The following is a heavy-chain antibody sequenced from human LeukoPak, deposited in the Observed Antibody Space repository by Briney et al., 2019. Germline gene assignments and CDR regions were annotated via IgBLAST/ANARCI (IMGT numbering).Heavy chain of an antibody. V-gene: IGHV4-61*02. CDR2: IYTSGST. CDR3: AREGYCSGGSCYSRRDWFDS. Sequence: SQTLSLTCTVSGGSISSGSYYWSWIRQPAGKGLEWIGRIYTSGSTNYNPSLKSRVTISVDTSKNQFSLKLSSVTAADTAVYYCAREGYCSGGSCYSRRDWFDSWGQGTLVTVSS. CDR1: GGSISSGSYY. D-gene: IGHD2-15*01. J-gene: IGHJ5*01.